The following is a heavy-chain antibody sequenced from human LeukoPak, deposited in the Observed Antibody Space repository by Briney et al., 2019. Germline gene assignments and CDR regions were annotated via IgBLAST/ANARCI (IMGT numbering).Heavy chain of an antibody. CDR2: IYYSGST. D-gene: IGHD3-10*01. J-gene: IGHJ6*02. CDR3: ASASRTDYGWNYYYYYGMDV. CDR1: GGSISSSSYY. V-gene: IGHV4-39*07. Sequence: KPSETLSLTCTVSGGSISSSSYYWGWIRQPPGKGLEWIGSIYYSGSTYYNPSLKSRVTISVDTSKNQFSLKLSSVTAADTAVYYCASASRTDYGWNYYYYYGMDVWGQGTTVTVSS.